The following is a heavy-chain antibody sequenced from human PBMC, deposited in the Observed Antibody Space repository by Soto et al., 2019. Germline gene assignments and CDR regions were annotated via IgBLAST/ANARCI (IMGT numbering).Heavy chain of an antibody. D-gene: IGHD6-13*01. Sequence: SETLALTCTVYGACVCSGHYSWIWIRHPPGKGLEYIGYIYYSGSTNYNPSLKSRVTISVDTSKNQFSLKLSSVTAADTAVYYCARVSSSWGLVNYFDYWGQGTLVTVS. CDR1: GACVCSGHYS. CDR3: ARVSSSWGLVNYFDY. CDR2: IYYSGST. J-gene: IGHJ4*02. V-gene: IGHV4-61*01.